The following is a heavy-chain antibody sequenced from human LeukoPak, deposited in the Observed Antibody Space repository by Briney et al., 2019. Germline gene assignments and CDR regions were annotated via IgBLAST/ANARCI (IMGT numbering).Heavy chain of an antibody. CDR2: INEGGSEK. Sequence: PGGSLRLSCAASGFTFTDFWMMWVRQAPGKGLEWVAQINEGGSEKYYVDSVRGRFTISRDNAMNSLDLRMSTLRVEDTAVYYCVRDATRGGDLDHWGQGTLVTVSS. J-gene: IGHJ4*02. V-gene: IGHV3-7*01. CDR3: VRDATRGGDLDH. D-gene: IGHD2-21*01. CDR1: GFTFTDFW.